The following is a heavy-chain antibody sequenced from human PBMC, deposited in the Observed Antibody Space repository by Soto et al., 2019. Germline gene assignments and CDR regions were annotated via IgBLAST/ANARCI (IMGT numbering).Heavy chain of an antibody. J-gene: IGHJ4*02. V-gene: IGHV3-9*01. CDR2: ISWNSGSI. D-gene: IGHD3-10*01. CDR1: GFTFDDYA. CDR3: AKDRATTMVRGVIISFYFDY. Sequence: EVQLVESGGGLVQPGRSLRLSCAACGFTFDDYAMHWVRQAPGKGLEWVSGISWNSGSIGYADSVKGRFTISRDNAKNSLYLQMNSLRAEDTALYYCAKDRATTMVRGVIISFYFDYWGQGTLVTVSS.